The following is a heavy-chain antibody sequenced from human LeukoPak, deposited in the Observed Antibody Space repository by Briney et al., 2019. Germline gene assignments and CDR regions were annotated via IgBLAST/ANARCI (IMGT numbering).Heavy chain of an antibody. V-gene: IGHV3-7*01. Sequence: GGSLRLSCAASGFTFSSYWMSWVRQAPGKGLEWVVNIKQDGSEKYYVDSVKGRFTISRDNAKNSLYLQMNSLRAEDTAVYYCARDSSSWYGGGFDYWGQGTLVTVSS. CDR2: IKQDGSEK. CDR3: ARDSSSWYGGGFDY. D-gene: IGHD6-13*01. CDR1: GFTFSSYW. J-gene: IGHJ4*02.